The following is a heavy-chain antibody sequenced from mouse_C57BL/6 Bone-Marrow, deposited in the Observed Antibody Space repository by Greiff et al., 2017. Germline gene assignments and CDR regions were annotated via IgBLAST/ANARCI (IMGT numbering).Heavy chain of an antibody. Sequence: VQLKESEGGLVQPGSSMKLSCTASGFTFSDYYMAWVRQVPEKGLEWVANINYDGSSTYYLDSLKSRFIISRDNAKNILYLQMSSLKSEDTATYYCARDDANYVFAYWGQGTLVTVSA. J-gene: IGHJ3*01. V-gene: IGHV5-16*01. CDR3: ARDDANYVFAY. CDR1: GFTFSDYY. CDR2: INYDGSST. D-gene: IGHD2-1*01.